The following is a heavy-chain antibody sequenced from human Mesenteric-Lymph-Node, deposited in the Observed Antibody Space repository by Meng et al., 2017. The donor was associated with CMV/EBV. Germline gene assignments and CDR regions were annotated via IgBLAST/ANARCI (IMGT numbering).Heavy chain of an antibody. D-gene: IGHD1-26*01. CDR2: NNWNGGST. V-gene: IGHV3-20*01. CDR1: GFRLDNYG. Sequence: GGSLRLSCAASGFRLDNYGMSWVRQAPGKGLEWVSGNNWNGGSTGYADSVKGRFTISRDSAKNSLFLQVSRLRAEDTAVCNCARSLGATLPDYWGQGTLVTVSS. CDR3: ARSLGATLPDY. J-gene: IGHJ4*02.